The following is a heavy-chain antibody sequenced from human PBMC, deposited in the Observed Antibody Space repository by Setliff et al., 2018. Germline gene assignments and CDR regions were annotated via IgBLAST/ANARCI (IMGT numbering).Heavy chain of an antibody. Sequence: GGSLRLSCAASGFTFRSNAMHWVRQAPGRGLEWVAFISYDGSNKSYGDSVKGRFTISRDNAKNSLYLQMNSLRAEDTAVYYCAKVGIFGGGYFDFWGQGTLVTVSS. CDR1: GFTFRSNA. CDR2: ISYDGSNK. V-gene: IGHV3-30*04. CDR3: AKVGIFGGGYFDF. J-gene: IGHJ4*02. D-gene: IGHD3-3*01.